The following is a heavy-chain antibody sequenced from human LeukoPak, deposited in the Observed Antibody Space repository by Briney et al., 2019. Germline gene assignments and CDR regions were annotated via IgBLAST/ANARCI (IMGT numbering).Heavy chain of an antibody. CDR2: IYYSGST. J-gene: IGHJ4*02. CDR3: ARHAPSVVVVAAEYYFDY. Sequence: SETLSLTCTVSGGSISSYYWSWIRQPPGKGLEWIGYIYYSGSTNYNPSLKSRVTISVDTFKNQFSLKLSSVTAADTAVYYCARHAPSVVVVAAEYYFDYWGQGTLVTVSS. V-gene: IGHV4-59*08. CDR1: GGSISSYY. D-gene: IGHD2-15*01.